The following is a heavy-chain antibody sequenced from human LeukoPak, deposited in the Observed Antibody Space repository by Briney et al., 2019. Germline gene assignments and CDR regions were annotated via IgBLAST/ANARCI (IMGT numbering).Heavy chain of an antibody. V-gene: IGHV3-7*01. CDR1: GFTFSAYG. Sequence: GGSLRLSCTVSGFTFSAYGMTWARQAPGKGLEWVANLRPDGSDKYYVDSVKGRFTISRDNAKKLVYLQMNSLRAEDTAVYYCARDAYDDASESWGQGTLVTVSS. D-gene: IGHD3-3*01. CDR2: LRPDGSDK. CDR3: ARDAYDDASES. J-gene: IGHJ5*02.